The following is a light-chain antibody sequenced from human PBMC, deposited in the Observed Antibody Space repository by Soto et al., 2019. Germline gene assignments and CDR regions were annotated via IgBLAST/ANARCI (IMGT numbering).Light chain of an antibody. V-gene: IGKV3-20*01. J-gene: IGKJ1*01. CDR1: QSVSTNS. Sequence: EIVLTQSPGTLSLSPGEGATLSCRASQSVSTNSVAWYQQKSGQAPRLHIYGASARATGIPDRFSGSGSGTGFTFTISSLEPEDFAVYYCQQYGRTSWTFGYGTKVESK. CDR2: GAS. CDR3: QQYGRTSWT.